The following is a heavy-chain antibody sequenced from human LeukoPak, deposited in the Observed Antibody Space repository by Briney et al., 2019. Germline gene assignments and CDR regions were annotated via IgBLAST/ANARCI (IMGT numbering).Heavy chain of an antibody. D-gene: IGHD1-26*01. CDR3: ARTRGRDSYHYYYYMDV. CDR1: GYTFTSYD. Sequence: ASVKVSCTASGYTFTSYDIHWVRQATGQGLEWMGWMNSNSGNTGYAQKFQGRVTITKNTAISTAYMELSSLRSEDTAVYYCARTRGRDSYHYYYYMDVWGKGTTVTVSS. V-gene: IGHV1-8*03. CDR2: MNSNSGNT. J-gene: IGHJ6*03.